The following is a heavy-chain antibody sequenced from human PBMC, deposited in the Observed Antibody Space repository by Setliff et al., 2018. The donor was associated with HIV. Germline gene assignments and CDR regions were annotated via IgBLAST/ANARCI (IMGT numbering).Heavy chain of an antibody. CDR1: GGSISTYY. V-gene: IGHV4-59*01. Sequence: SETLSLTCSVSGGSISTYYWSWIRQPPGQGLEWIGYIYYSGSTNYNPSLKSRVTISVNKSKNQFSLELRSVTAADTAVYYCARVVRQVPASYYYYYYMDVWGKGTTVTVSS. CDR3: ARVVRQVPASYYYYYYMDV. D-gene: IGHD2-2*01. J-gene: IGHJ6*03. CDR2: IYYSGST.